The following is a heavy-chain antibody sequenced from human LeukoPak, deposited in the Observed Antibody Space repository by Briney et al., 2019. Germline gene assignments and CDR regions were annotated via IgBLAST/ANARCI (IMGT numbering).Heavy chain of an antibody. CDR2: TSSSGRSI. CDR3: AKALGGLYYYYGVDV. V-gene: IGHV3-48*04. D-gene: IGHD1-26*01. J-gene: IGHJ6*02. Sequence: GGSLRLSCAVSGFTFSDYSMNWVRQAPGKGLEWISYTSSSGRSIYYADSVKGRFTISRDNAKNSLYLQMNSLRAEDTALYYCAKALGGLYYYYGVDVWGQGTTVAVSS. CDR1: GFTFSDYS.